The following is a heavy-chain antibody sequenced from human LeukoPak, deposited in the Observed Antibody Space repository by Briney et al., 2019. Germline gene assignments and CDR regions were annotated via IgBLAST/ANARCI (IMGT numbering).Heavy chain of an antibody. D-gene: IGHD3-16*01. J-gene: IGHJ4*02. Sequence: GGSLRLSCAASGFTVSSNYMSRVRQAPGKGLEWVSVIYSGGSTYYADSVKGRFTISRDNSKNTLYLQMNSLRAEDTAVYYCARGASMITFGRELEYWGQGTLVTVSS. CDR2: IYSGGST. CDR3: ARGASMITFGRELEY. V-gene: IGHV3-66*02. CDR1: GFTVSSNY.